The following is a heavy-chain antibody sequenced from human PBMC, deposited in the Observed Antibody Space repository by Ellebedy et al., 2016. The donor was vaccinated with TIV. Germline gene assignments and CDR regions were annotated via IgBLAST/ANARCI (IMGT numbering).Heavy chain of an antibody. Sequence: SVKVSCKASEDTFSSYAISWVRQAPGQGLEWMGGIMPMFGAAHYAQDFQDRVTITADESTNTVYMELRSLRSEDTAVYYCAREDIDCSGGSCYHSDGMDVWGQGTTVTVSS. J-gene: IGHJ6*02. CDR3: AREDIDCSGGSCYHSDGMDV. V-gene: IGHV1-69*13. CDR1: EDTFSSYA. D-gene: IGHD2-15*01. CDR2: IMPMFGAA.